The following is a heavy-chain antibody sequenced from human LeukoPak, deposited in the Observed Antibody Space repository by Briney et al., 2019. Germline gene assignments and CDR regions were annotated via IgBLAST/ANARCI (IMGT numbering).Heavy chain of an antibody. CDR3: ARAGHYDFWSGFLGGMDV. CDR1: GYTFTGYY. D-gene: IGHD3-3*01. V-gene: IGHV1-46*01. Sequence: ASVKVSCKASGYTFTGYYMHWVRQAPGQGLEWMGIINPSGGSTSYAQKFQGRVTMTRDTSTSTVYMELSSLRSEDTAVYYCARAGHYDFWSGFLGGMDVWGQGTTVTVSS. J-gene: IGHJ6*02. CDR2: INPSGGST.